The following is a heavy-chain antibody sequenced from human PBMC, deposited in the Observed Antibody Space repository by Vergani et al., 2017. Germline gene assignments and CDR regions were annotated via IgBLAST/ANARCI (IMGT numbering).Heavy chain of an antibody. D-gene: IGHD3-16*02. V-gene: IGHV4-59*01. J-gene: IGHJ4*02. Sequence: QVQLQESGPGLVKPSETLSLICTVSGGSISSNYWSWIRQPPGKGLEWIGYIYYSGSTSYNPSLKSRVTILIDPSKNQFSLRLSSVTAADTAVYYCARVGYDYVWGTYRSYYFDYWGQGTLVTVSS. CDR1: GGSISSNY. CDR2: IYYSGST. CDR3: ARVGYDYVWGTYRSYYFDY.